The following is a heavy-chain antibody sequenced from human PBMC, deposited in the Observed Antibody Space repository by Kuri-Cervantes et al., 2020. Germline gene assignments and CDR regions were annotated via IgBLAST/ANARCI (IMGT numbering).Heavy chain of an antibody. D-gene: IGHD6-13*01. V-gene: IGHV3-9*01. Sequence: SLKISCAASGFTFDDYAMHWVRQAPGKGLEWVSGISWNSGSIGYADSVKGRFTISRDNAKNSLYPQMNSLRAEDTAVYYCARDLGVWSSSQTQPDYWGQGTLVTVSS. CDR2: ISWNSGSI. CDR3: ARDLGVWSSSQTQPDY. J-gene: IGHJ4*02. CDR1: GFTFDDYA.